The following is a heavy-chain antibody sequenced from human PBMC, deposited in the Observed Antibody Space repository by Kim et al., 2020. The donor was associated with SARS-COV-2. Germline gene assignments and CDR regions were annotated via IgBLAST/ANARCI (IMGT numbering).Heavy chain of an antibody. CDR3: ARQAAVWFGEGGMDV. V-gene: IGHV5-10-1*01. J-gene: IGHJ6*02. CDR2: IDPSDSYT. Sequence: GESLKISCKGSGYSFTSYWISWVRQMPGKGLEWMGRIDPSDSYTNYSPSFQGHVTISADKSISTAYLQWSSLKASDTAMYYCARQAAVWFGEGGMDVWGQGTTVTVSS. CDR1: GYSFTSYW. D-gene: IGHD3-10*01.